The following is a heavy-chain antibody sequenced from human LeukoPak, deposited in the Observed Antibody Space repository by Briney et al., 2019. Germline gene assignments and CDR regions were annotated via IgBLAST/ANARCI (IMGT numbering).Heavy chain of an antibody. CDR2: ISSNGGST. D-gene: IGHD3-16*01. J-gene: IGHJ5*02. CDR3: ARASYGFGNTWFDP. Sequence: GGSLRLSCAASGFTFSSYAMHWVRQAPGKGLEYVSGISSNGGSTYYANSVKGRFTISRDNSKNTVYLQMGSLRAEDMAVYYCARASYGFGNTWFDPWGQGTLVTVSS. CDR1: GFTFSSYA. V-gene: IGHV3-64*01.